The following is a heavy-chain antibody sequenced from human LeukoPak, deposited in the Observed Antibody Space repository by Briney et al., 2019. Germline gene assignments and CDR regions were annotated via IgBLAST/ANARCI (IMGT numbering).Heavy chain of an antibody. Sequence: ASVKVSCKASGYTFTSYDINWGRQATGQGLEWMGWMNPNSGNTGYAQKFQGRVTMTRNTSISTAYMELSSLRSEDTAVYYCARPYGSGSYYYFDYWGQGTLVTVSS. J-gene: IGHJ4*02. CDR2: MNPNSGNT. CDR1: GYTFTSYD. CDR3: ARPYGSGSYYYFDY. D-gene: IGHD3-10*01. V-gene: IGHV1-8*01.